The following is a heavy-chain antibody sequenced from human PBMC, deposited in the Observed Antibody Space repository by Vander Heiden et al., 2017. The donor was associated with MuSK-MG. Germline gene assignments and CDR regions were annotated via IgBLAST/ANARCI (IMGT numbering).Heavy chain of an antibody. CDR3: ARVPGSSSPYYYYGMDV. CDR1: GGSISSSSYY. J-gene: IGHJ6*02. CDR2: IYYSGST. D-gene: IGHD6-13*01. V-gene: IGHV4-39*07. Sequence: QLQLQESGPGLVKPSETLSLTCTVSGGSISSSSYYWGLIRQPPGKGLEWIGSIYYSGSTYYNPSLKSRVTISVDTSKNQFSLKLSSVTAADTAVYYCARVPGSSSPYYYYGMDVWGQGTTVTVSS.